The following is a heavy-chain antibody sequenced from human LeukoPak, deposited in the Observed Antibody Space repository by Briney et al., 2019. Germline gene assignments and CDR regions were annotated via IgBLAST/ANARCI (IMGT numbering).Heavy chain of an antibody. V-gene: IGHV1-18*01. Sequence: ASVKVSCKASGYTFNTYGITWVRQAPGQGLEWMGWISGYNGKTKYAQKLQDRVTITTDTSTSTAYMELRSLRSDDTAVYYCARFSWELPGDYWGQGTLVTVSS. CDR1: GYTFNTYG. D-gene: IGHD1-26*01. CDR2: ISGYNGKT. CDR3: ARFSWELPGDY. J-gene: IGHJ4*02.